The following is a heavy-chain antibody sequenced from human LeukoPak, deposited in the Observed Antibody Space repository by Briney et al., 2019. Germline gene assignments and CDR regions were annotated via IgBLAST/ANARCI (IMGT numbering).Heavy chain of an antibody. CDR3: ASRGATIDY. V-gene: IGHV4-38-2*01. CDR1: GYSISSGYY. CDR2: IYHSGST. Sequence: PSETLSLTCAVSGYSISSGYYWGWIRSPPGKGLEWIGSIYHSGSTYYNPSLKSRVTISVDTSKNQFSLKLSSVTAADTAVYYFASRGATIDYWRQGTLVTVSS. D-gene: IGHD1-26*01. J-gene: IGHJ4*02.